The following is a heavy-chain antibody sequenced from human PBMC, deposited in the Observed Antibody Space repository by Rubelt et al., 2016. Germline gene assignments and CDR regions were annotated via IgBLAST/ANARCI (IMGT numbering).Heavy chain of an antibody. Sequence: SRGGLVQPGGSLRVSCAASGFTFSRYAMNWVRQAPGKGLEWVAAISGSGGSTLYADSVKGRFTISRDNSKNTLYLQMNSLRAEDTAVDYCARLGSNYDFWSGYIWGQGTLVTVSS. CDR2: ISGSGGST. V-gene: IGHV3-23*01. D-gene: IGHD3-3*01. CDR3: ARLGSNYDFWSGYI. CDR1: GFTFSRYA. J-gene: IGHJ4*02.